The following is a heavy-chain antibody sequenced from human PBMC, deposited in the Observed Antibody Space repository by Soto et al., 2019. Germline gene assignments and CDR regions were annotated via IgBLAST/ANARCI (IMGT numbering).Heavy chain of an antibody. D-gene: IGHD1-1*01. J-gene: IGHJ4*02. V-gene: IGHV3-23*01. CDR2: ISGSGGST. CDR3: AKGPSSVQLEPHFDY. CDR1: GFTFSSYA. Sequence: GGSLRLSCAASGFTFSSYAMSWVRQAPGKGLEWVSAISGSGGSTYYADSVKGRFTISRDNSKNTLYLQMNSLRAEDTAVYYCAKGPSSVQLEPHFDYWGQGTLVTVSS.